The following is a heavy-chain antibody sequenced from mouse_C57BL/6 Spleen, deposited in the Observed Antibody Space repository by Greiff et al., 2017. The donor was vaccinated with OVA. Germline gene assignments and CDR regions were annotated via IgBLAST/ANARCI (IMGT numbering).Heavy chain of an antibody. CDR2: IYPGNSDT. CDR1: GYTFTSYW. D-gene: IGHD2-3*01. Sequence: VQLQQSGTVLARPGASVKMSCKTSGYTFTSYWMHWVKQRPGQGLEWIGAIYPGNSDTSYNQKFKGKAKLTAVTSASTAYMELSSLTNEDSAVYYFTDGGAWFAYWGQGTLVTVSA. V-gene: IGHV1-5*01. CDR3: TDGGAWFAY. J-gene: IGHJ3*01.